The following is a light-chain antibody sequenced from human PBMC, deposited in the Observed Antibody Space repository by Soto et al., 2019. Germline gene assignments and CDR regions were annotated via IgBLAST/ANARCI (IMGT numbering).Light chain of an antibody. Sequence: EIVMTQSPATLSVSQGERATLSCRSSQSISSNLAWYQQKPGQAPRLLIYGASSRATGIPDRFSGSGSGTDFTLTISRLEPEDVAVYYCQQYGSSPRTFGQGTKVDI. CDR2: GAS. J-gene: IGKJ2*01. CDR3: QQYGSSPRT. V-gene: IGKV3-20*01. CDR1: QSISSN.